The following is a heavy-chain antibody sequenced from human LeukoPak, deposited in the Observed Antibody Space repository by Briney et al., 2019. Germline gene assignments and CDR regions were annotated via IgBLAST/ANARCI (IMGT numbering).Heavy chain of an antibody. D-gene: IGHD3-10*01. CDR2: IYYSGST. CDR1: GGSISSSSYY. Sequence: SETLSLTCTVSGGSISSSSYYWGWIRQPPGKGLEWLGSIYYSGSTYYNPSLKSRVTISVDTSKNQFSLKLSSVTAADTAVYYCARYSRGYYGSGSHGDYWGQGTLVTVSS. CDR3: ARYSRGYYGSGSHGDY. J-gene: IGHJ4*02. V-gene: IGHV4-39*01.